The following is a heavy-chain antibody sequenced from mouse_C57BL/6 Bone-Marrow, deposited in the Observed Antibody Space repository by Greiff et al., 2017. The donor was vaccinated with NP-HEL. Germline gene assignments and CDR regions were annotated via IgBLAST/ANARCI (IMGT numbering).Heavy chain of an antibody. CDR1: GFTFSSYA. D-gene: IGHD1-1*02. J-gene: IGHJ3*01. CDR2: ISSGGDYI. Sequence: EVKLQESGEGLVKPGGSLKLSCAASGFTFSSYAMSWVRQTQEKRLEWVAYISSGGDYIYYADTVKGRFTISRDNARNTLYLQMSSLKSEDTAMYYCTREGGSPFAYWGQGTLVTVSA. V-gene: IGHV5-9-1*02. CDR3: TREGGSPFAY.